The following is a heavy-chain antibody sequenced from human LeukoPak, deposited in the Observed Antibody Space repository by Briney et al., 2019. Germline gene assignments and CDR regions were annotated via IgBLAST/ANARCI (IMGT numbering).Heavy chain of an antibody. J-gene: IGHJ3*02. CDR1: GFTFSSYS. V-gene: IGHV3-48*01. CDR2: ISSSSSTI. Sequence: PGGSLRLSCAASGFTFSSYSMNWVRQAPGKGLEWVSYISSSSSTIYYADSVKGRFTISRDNAKNSLYLQMNSLRAEDTAVYYCARDRGELLWFGELFVDAFDIWGQGTMVTVSS. CDR3: ARDRGELLWFGELFVDAFDI. D-gene: IGHD3-10*01.